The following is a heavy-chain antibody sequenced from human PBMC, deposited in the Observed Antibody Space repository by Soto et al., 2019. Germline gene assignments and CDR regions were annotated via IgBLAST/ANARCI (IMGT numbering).Heavy chain of an antibody. CDR2: ITGTGATT. J-gene: IGHJ6*02. CDR3: AKMPNRNDPSRVDV. Sequence: EVQLLESGGGLVQPGGSLRLSCAASGFTFSTYAMSWARQAPGKGLEWVSAITGTGATTYSADSVQGRFTISRDNSKNTLYLQMNSLRAEDTAVYYCAKMPNRNDPSRVDVWGQGTTVTVSS. D-gene: IGHD1-20*01. CDR1: GFTFSTYA. V-gene: IGHV3-23*01.